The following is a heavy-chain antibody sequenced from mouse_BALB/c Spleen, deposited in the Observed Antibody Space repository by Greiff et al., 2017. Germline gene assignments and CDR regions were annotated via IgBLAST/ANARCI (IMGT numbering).Heavy chain of an antibody. CDR2: IYPGDGDT. CDR1: GYAFSSYW. CDR3: ARTYYGDEGFAY. J-gene: IGHJ3*01. D-gene: IGHD2-9*01. V-gene: IGHV1-80*01. Sequence: QVQLQQSGAELVRPGSSVKISCKASGYAFSSYWMNWVKQRPGQGLEWIGQIYPGDGDTNYNGKFKGKATLTADKSSSTAYMQLSSLTSEDSAVYFCARTYYGDEGFAYWGQGTLVTVSA.